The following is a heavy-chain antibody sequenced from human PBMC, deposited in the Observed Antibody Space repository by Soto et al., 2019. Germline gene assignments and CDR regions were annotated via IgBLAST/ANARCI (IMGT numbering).Heavy chain of an antibody. Sequence: QMQLVESGGGVVQPGTSLRVSCAASGFTFSHYGIHWVRQAPGKGLEWVAVVSYDGGIKLYADSVRDRFAISRDNSKNTIYLQMNSLGPDDTAVYDCAKLPWGFNYYDRSDYRATDNAAFDIWGQGTMVTVSS. CDR3: AKLPWGFNYYDRSDYRATDNAAFDI. CDR2: VSYDGGIK. V-gene: IGHV3-30*18. D-gene: IGHD3-22*01. J-gene: IGHJ3*02. CDR1: GFTFSHYG.